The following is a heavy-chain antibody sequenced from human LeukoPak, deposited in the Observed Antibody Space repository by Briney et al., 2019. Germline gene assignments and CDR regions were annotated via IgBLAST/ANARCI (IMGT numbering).Heavy chain of an antibody. J-gene: IGHJ4*02. CDR3: ARDSSGWYLFDS. CDR2: ISSSSSYI. CDR1: GFSFSSYS. D-gene: IGHD6-19*01. Sequence: GGSLRLSCAASGFSFSSYSMNWVRQAPGKGLEWVSSISSSSSYIYYADSVKGRLTISRDNAKNSLFLQMNSLRAEDTAVYYCARDSSGWYLFDSWGQGTLVTVSS. V-gene: IGHV3-21*01.